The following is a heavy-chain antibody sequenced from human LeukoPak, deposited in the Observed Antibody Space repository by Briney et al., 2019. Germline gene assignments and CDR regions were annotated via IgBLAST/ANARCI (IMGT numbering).Heavy chain of an antibody. CDR1: GGSLSGYY. V-gene: IGHV4-34*01. J-gene: IGHJ4*02. CDR3: ARGTSTYGP. D-gene: IGHD4-17*01. CDR2: INHSGST. Sequence: SETLSLTCAVYGGSLSGYYWTWIRQPPGKGLEWIGEINHSGSTNYNPSLKSRVTISVDTSKNQFSLNLSSVTAADTAVYYCARGTSTYGPWGQGTLVTVSS.